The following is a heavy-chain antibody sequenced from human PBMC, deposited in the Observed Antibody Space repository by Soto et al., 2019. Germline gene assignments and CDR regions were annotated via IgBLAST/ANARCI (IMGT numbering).Heavy chain of an antibody. CDR1: GFTVSSIY. Sequence: GGSLRLSCAASGFTVSSIYMSWVRQAPGKGLEWISLIHIPGGRATYADSVRGRFTISIDNSENTVFLQMNSLRAEDTAIYYCGGHWYNYWGQGTLVTVSS. V-gene: IGHV3-53*01. CDR2: IHIPGGRA. D-gene: IGHD1-20*01. CDR3: GGHWYNY. J-gene: IGHJ4*02.